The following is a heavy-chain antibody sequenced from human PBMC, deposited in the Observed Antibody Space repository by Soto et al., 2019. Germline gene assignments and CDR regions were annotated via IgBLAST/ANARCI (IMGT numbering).Heavy chain of an antibody. CDR3: AKDPGSYPRTPFDY. D-gene: IGHD3-16*02. CDR2: MNPNSGNT. V-gene: IGHV1-8*01. Sequence: ASVKVSCKASGYPFTSYDINWVRQATGQGLEWMGWMNPNSGNTGYAQKFQGRVTMTEDTSTDTAYMELSSLRAEDTAVYYCAKDPGSYPRTPFDYWGQGTLVTVSS. CDR1: GYPFTSYD. J-gene: IGHJ4*02.